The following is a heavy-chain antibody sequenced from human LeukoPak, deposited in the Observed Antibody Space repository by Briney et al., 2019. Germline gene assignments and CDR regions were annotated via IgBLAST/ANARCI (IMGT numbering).Heavy chain of an antibody. CDR2: ISSSSSYI. J-gene: IGHJ4*02. V-gene: IGHV3-21*01. Sequence: GGSLRLSCAASGFTFSSYSMNWVRQAPGKGLEWVSSISSSSSYIYYADSVKGRFTISRDNAKNSLYLQMNSLRAEDTAVYYCARRDYDDYKIDYWGQGTLVTVSS. CDR1: GFTFSSYS. CDR3: ARRDYDDYKIDY. D-gene: IGHD4-17*01.